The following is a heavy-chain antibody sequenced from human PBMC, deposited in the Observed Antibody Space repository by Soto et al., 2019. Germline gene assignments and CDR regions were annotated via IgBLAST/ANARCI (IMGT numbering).Heavy chain of an antibody. CDR3: ARVYSNRAFDI. D-gene: IGHD6-13*01. CDR2: ISAYNGNT. Sequence: ASVKVSCKASGYTFTSYGISWVRQAPGQGLEWMGWISAYNGNTNYAQKYQGRVTMTTNTSISTAYMELSSLRSEDTAVYYCARVYSNRAFDIWGQGTMVTVSS. V-gene: IGHV1-18*01. CDR1: GYTFTSYG. J-gene: IGHJ3*02.